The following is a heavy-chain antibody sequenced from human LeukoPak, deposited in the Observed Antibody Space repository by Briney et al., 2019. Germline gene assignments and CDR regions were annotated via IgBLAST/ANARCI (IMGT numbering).Heavy chain of an antibody. Sequence: PGGSLRLSCAASGFTFSSYGMSWVRQAPGKGLEWVSSISSSSSYIYYADSVKGRFTISRDNAKNSLYLQMNSLRAEDTAVYYCARPIKDCSGGSCYSGVLTEYYFDYWGQGTLVTVSS. CDR3: ARPIKDCSGGSCYSGVLTEYYFDY. CDR2: ISSSSSYI. CDR1: GFTFSSYG. D-gene: IGHD2-15*01. V-gene: IGHV3-21*01. J-gene: IGHJ4*02.